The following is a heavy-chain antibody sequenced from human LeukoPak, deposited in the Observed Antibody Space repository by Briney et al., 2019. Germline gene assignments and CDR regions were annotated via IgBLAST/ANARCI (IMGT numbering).Heavy chain of an antibody. Sequence: SETLSLTCTVSGDSISTSHYYWGWIRQSPGKGLEWIGSIYSSGSTYFNPSLKSRVTVSVDTSKKQFSLKLTSVTAADTAVYYCARAYCTTSVCYQYSDTWGQGTLVTVSS. CDR3: ARAYCTTSVCYQYSDT. J-gene: IGHJ4*02. CDR1: GDSISTSHYY. D-gene: IGHD2-8*01. V-gene: IGHV4-39*01. CDR2: IYSSGST.